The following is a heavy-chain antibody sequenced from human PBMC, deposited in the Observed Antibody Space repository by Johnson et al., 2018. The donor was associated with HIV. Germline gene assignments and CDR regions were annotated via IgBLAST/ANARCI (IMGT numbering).Heavy chain of an antibody. J-gene: IGHJ3*02. CDR2: IYSGGST. CDR3: ARIVRMTTVVIGDAFDI. Sequence: VQLVESGGGLVQPGGSLRLSCAASGITVSSSYMSWVRQAPGKGLEWVSVIYSGGSTYYADSVKGRFPISRDNSKNQLYLQRNSLRAEDTAVYYCARIVRMTTVVIGDAFDIWGQGTKVTVSS. D-gene: IGHD4-23*01. CDR1: GITVSSSY. V-gene: IGHV3-66*01.